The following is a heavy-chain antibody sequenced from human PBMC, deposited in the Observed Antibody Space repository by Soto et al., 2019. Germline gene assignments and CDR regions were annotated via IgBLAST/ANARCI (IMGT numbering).Heavy chain of an antibody. Sequence: QVQLQESGPGLVKPSETLSLTCTVSGGSISSYYWSWIRQPPAKGLEWIGYIYYSGSTNYNPSLKSRVAIAVDTSKNPFSLKLSSVTAADTAVYYCARAIGYSGGWYVWFAPWGQGTLVTVSS. V-gene: IGHV4-59*01. CDR3: ARAIGYSGGWYVWFAP. CDR1: GGSISSYY. D-gene: IGHD6-19*01. CDR2: IYYSGST. J-gene: IGHJ5*02.